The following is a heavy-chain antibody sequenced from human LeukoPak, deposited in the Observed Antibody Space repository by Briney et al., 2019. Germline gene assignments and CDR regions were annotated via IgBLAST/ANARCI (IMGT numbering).Heavy chain of an antibody. CDR3: ARDRELGY. D-gene: IGHD3-10*01. Sequence: SETLSLTCTVSGGSISIYYWSWIRQPPGKGLERIGYMYQSGSTNYNPSLKSRVTISADTSKNQFSLRLTSVTAADTAVYYCARDRELGYWGQGALVTVSS. CDR2: MYQSGST. CDR1: GGSISIYY. J-gene: IGHJ4*02. V-gene: IGHV4-59*01.